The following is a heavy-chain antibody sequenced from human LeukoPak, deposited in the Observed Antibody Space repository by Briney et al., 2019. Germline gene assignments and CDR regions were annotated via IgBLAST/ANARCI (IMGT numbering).Heavy chain of an antibody. V-gene: IGHV4-34*01. Sequence: SETLSLTCAVYGGSFSDYFWSWIRQPPGKGLEWIGEISHSGSTTYNPSLRSRVTISGNTSKKQFSLKLSSVTAADTAVYYCVTYYYGSSAPKRNYWGQGILVTVSS. D-gene: IGHD3-22*01. J-gene: IGHJ4*02. CDR2: ISHSGST. CDR1: GGSFSDYF. CDR3: VTYYYGSSAPKRNY.